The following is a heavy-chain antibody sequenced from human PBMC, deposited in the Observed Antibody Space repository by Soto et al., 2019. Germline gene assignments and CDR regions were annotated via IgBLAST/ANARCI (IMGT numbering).Heavy chain of an antibody. CDR3: ARVGTYSSWVWFDY. Sequence: GASVKVSCKASGGTFSSYAISWVRQAPGQGLEWMGGIIPIFGTANYAQKFQGRVTITADESTSTAYMELSSLRSEDTAVYYCARVGTYSSWVWFDYWGQGTLVTVSS. CDR2: IIPIFGTA. V-gene: IGHV1-69*13. D-gene: IGHD6-6*01. J-gene: IGHJ4*02. CDR1: GGTFSSYA.